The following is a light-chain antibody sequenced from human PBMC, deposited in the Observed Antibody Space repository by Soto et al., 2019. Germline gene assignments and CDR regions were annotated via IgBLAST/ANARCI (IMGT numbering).Light chain of an antibody. J-gene: IGLJ2*01. Sequence: QSALTQPASVSGSPGQSITISCTGTSSDIGGYNYVSWYQQHPGKAPKLMIYEVSYRPSGVSNRFSGSKSSNTASLTISGLQAEDEANYYCSSYTSGSTLVFGGGTKLTVL. CDR3: SSYTSGSTLV. V-gene: IGLV2-14*01. CDR2: EVS. CDR1: SSDIGGYNY.